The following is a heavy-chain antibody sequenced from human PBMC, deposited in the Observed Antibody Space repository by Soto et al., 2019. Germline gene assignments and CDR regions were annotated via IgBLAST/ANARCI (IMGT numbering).Heavy chain of an antibody. CDR3: AVVLHDSSGYFFDF. CDR1: CYFISSDHY. J-gene: IGHJ4*02. V-gene: IGHV4-38-2*01. Sequence: PPETLSHTCAVSCYFISSDHYWGWIRHPPWKGLEWIGSIHHSGIIYNNPSLKGRLTISVDTSDNQFSLKLSSVTAADTAVYYCAVVLHDSSGYFFDFWGRGTLVTCSS. D-gene: IGHD3-22*01. CDR2: IHHSGII.